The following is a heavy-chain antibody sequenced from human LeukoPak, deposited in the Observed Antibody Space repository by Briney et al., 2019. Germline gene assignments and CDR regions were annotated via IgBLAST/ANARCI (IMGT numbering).Heavy chain of an antibody. CDR1: GGSISSGDYY. J-gene: IGHJ4*02. CDR3: ARVNGDYDAYFDY. Sequence: SETLSLTCTVSGGSISSGDYYWSWIRQPPGKGLEWIGYIYYSGSTYYNPSLKSRVTISVDTSKNQFSLKLSSVTAADTAVYYCARVNGDYDAYFDYWGQGTLVTVSS. CDR2: IYYSGST. V-gene: IGHV4-30-4*01. D-gene: IGHD4-17*01.